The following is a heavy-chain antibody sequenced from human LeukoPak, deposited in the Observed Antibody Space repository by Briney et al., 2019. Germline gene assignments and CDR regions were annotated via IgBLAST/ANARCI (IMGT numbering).Heavy chain of an antibody. CDR2: VSGDGRRT. CDR3: AKDRGGYFDI. Sequence: GGSLRLSCAASGFTFEDYALHCVRQSPGKGLEWVSLVSGDGRRTYYADSVKGRFTISRDNSKNSLYLQMNSLRTEDTALYYCAKDRGGYFDIWGQGTMVTVSS. CDR1: GFTFEDYA. V-gene: IGHV3-43*02. J-gene: IGHJ3*02. D-gene: IGHD6-25*01.